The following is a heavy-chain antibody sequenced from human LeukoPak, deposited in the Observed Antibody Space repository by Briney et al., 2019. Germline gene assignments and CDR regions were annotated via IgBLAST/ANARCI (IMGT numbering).Heavy chain of an antibody. D-gene: IGHD3-10*01. CDR2: INPNSGGT. CDR3: ARDYYGSGRWFDP. J-gene: IGHJ5*02. Sequence: ASVKVSCKASGYTFTGYYMNWVRQAPGQGLEWMGWINPNSGGTNYAQKFQGRVTMTRDTSISTAYMELSRLRSDDTAVYYCARDYYGSGRWFDPWGQGTLVTVSS. V-gene: IGHV1-2*02. CDR1: GYTFTGYY.